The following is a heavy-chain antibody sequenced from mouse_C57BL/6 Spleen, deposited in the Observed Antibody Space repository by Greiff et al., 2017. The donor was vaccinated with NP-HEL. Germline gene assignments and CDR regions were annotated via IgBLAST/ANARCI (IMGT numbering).Heavy chain of an antibody. CDR1: GFTFSDYG. CDR2: ISNLAYSI. J-gene: IGHJ1*03. CDR3: ARWDYGNYAGYFDV. D-gene: IGHD2-1*01. V-gene: IGHV5-15*01. Sequence: EVKLVESGGGLVQPGGSLKLSCAASGFTFSDYGMAWVRQAPRKGPEWVAFISNLAYSIYYADTVTGRFTFSRENAKNTLYLELSSLRSEDTAMYYCARWDYGNYAGYFDVWGTGTTVTVSS.